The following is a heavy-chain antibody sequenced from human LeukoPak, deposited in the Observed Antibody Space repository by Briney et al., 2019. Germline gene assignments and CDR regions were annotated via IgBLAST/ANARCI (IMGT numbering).Heavy chain of an antibody. Sequence: PSETLSLTCAVYGVSFSGYYWSWIRQPPGKGLEWIGEINHSGSTNYNPSLKSRVTISVDTSKNQFSLKLSSVTAADTAVYYCARGIQGDPYYYYGMDVWGQGTTVTVSS. D-gene: IGHD2-21*02. J-gene: IGHJ6*02. V-gene: IGHV4-34*01. CDR1: GVSFSGYY. CDR3: ARGIQGDPYYYYGMDV. CDR2: INHSGST.